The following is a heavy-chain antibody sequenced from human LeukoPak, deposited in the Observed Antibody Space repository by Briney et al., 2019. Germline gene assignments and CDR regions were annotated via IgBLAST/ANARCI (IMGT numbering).Heavy chain of an antibody. CDR1: GGTFSSYA. D-gene: IGHD5-18*01. V-gene: IGHV1-69*13. CDR3: ARDSTGYSYGDRVGYFDY. CDR2: IIPIFGTA. Sequence: ASVKVSCKASGGTFSSYAISWVRQAPGRGLEWMGGIIPIFGTANYAQKFQGRVTITADESTSTAYMELSSLRSEDTAVYYCARDSTGYSYGDRVGYFDYWGQGTLVTVSS. J-gene: IGHJ4*02.